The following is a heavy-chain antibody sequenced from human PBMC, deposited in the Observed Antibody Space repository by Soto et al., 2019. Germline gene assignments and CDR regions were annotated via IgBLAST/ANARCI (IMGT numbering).Heavy chain of an antibody. J-gene: IGHJ4*02. V-gene: IGHV1-69*06. CDR2: IIPIFGTA. Sequence: SVKVSCKASGYTFTSYGISWVRQAPGQGLEWMGGIIPIFGTANYAQKFQGRVTITADKSTSTAYMELSSLRSEDTAVYYCARDFGFYYDSSGYYHYWGQGTLVNRLL. CDR1: GYTFTSYG. D-gene: IGHD3-22*01. CDR3: ARDFGFYYDSSGYYHY.